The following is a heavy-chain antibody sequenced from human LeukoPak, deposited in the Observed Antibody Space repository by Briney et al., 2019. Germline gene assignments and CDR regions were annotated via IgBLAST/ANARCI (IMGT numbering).Heavy chain of an antibody. CDR3: ARQGDDDAFDI. CDR1: GYSISSGYY. V-gene: IGHV4-38-2*01. D-gene: IGHD3-16*01. CDR2: IDHSGST. J-gene: IGHJ3*02. Sequence: PSETLSLTCAVSGYSISSGYYWGWIRQPPGKGLEWIGSIDHSGSTYYNPSLKSRVTISVDTSKNQFSLKLSSVTAADTAVYYCARQGDDDAFDIWGQGTMVTVSS.